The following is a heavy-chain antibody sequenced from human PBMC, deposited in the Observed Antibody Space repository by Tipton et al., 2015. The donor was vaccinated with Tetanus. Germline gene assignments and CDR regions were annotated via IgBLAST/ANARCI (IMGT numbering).Heavy chain of an antibody. CDR3: ARDSPDILLVPAV. CDR2: INVDGSTT. V-gene: IGHV3-74*03. Sequence: SLRLSCTASGFSFSTYWMHWVRQAPGKGPEWVSRINVDGSTTTYAHSVKGRFAISRDNAKNTLYLQMNSLRAEDTAVYYCARDSPDILLVPAVWGQGTLVTVSS. CDR1: GFSFSTYW. J-gene: IGHJ4*02. D-gene: IGHD2-2*01.